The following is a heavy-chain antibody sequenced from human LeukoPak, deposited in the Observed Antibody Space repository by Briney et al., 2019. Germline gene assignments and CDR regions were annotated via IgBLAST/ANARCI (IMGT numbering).Heavy chain of an antibody. Sequence: GGSRRLSCAAPGFIFAIHWVRQAPGKGLEWVSLISGDGGSTFYADSVRGRFTISRDNTRKSLSLQMSSLRSEDTALYYCARESEASGWYDYWGQGTLVTVSS. CDR3: ARESEASGWYDY. CDR2: ISGDGGST. J-gene: IGHJ4*02. V-gene: IGHV3-43*02. CDR1: GFIFA. D-gene: IGHD6-19*01.